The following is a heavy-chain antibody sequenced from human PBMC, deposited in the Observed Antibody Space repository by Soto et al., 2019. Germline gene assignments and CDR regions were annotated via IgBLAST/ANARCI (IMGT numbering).Heavy chain of an antibody. V-gene: IGHV5-10-1*01. CDR1: GYSFTSCW. D-gene: IGHD4-17*01. Sequence: GESLKLSCKCSGYSFTSCWISCVRQMPGKGLEWMGRIDPSDSYTNYSPSFQGHVTISADKSISTAYLQWSSLKASDTAMYYCATNYGDVGWFDPWGQGTLVTVSS. CDR2: IDPSDSYT. J-gene: IGHJ5*02. CDR3: ATNYGDVGWFDP.